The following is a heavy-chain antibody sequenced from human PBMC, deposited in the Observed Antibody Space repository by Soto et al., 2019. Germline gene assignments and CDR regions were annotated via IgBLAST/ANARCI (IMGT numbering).Heavy chain of an antibody. Sequence: EVQLVESGGNWVQPGGSLRLSCAASGFTFRSYDMHWVRQATGKGLEWVSAIGTLGDTFYADSVKGRFTISRDNAKNSLFLQMSSLRAGDTAVYYCARDATFGSGRRPDWYFDLWGRCTLVTVSS. D-gene: IGHD3-10*01. CDR3: ARDATFGSGRRPDWYFDL. J-gene: IGHJ2*01. V-gene: IGHV3-13*04. CDR1: GFTFRSYD. CDR2: IGTLGDT.